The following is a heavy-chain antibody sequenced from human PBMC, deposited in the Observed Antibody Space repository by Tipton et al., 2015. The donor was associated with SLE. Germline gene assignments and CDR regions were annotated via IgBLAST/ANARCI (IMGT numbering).Heavy chain of an antibody. CDR1: GGSINSDDYY. J-gene: IGHJ3*02. Sequence: TLSLTCTVSGGSINSDDYYWSWIRQPAGKGLEWIGRIYASGSTEYNPSLKSRVTISVDPSKNQFSLRLTSLTAADTAVYYCARVVYSFSDAFDIWGQGTLVTVSS. D-gene: IGHD6-13*01. CDR3: ARVVYSFSDAFDI. CDR2: IYASGST. V-gene: IGHV4-61*02.